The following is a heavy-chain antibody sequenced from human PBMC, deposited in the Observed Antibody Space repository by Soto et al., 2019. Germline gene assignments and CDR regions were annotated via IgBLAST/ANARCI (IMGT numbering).Heavy chain of an antibody. J-gene: IGHJ6*02. CDR1: GGSISSSSYY. D-gene: IGHD2-15*01. CDR3: ARVSTCSGGSCFRMGYYGMDV. Sequence: SETLSLTCTVSGGSISSSSYYWGWIRQPPGKGLEWIGSIYYSGSTYYNPSLKSRVTISVDTSKNQFSLKLSSVTAADTAVYYCARVSTCSGGSCFRMGYYGMDVWGQGTTVTVSS. V-gene: IGHV4-39*07. CDR2: IYYSGST.